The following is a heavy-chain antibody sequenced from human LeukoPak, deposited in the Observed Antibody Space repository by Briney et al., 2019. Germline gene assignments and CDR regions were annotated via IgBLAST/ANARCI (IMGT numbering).Heavy chain of an antibody. Sequence: SETLSLTCTVSGGSLSSYYWSWLRQPAGKGLEWIGRIYTSGSTNYDPSLKSRVTMSVDTSKNQFSLKLSSVTAADTAVYYCARDRGSGSYYPWYYYMDVWGKGTTVTISS. V-gene: IGHV4-4*07. CDR3: ARDRGSGSYYPWYYYMDV. CDR2: IYTSGST. D-gene: IGHD3-10*01. J-gene: IGHJ6*03. CDR1: GGSLSSYY.